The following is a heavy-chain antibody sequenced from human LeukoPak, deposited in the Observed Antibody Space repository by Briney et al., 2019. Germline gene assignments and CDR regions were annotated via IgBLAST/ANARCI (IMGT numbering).Heavy chain of an antibody. Sequence: PGGSLRLSCVGSGFPFDNYALNWVRQAPGRGLEWVPSILGGGDRTSHADSVKGRFTISRDNSRTTLYLQMNSLRAEDTAVYHCAKDLPAAYFDYWGQGTLVTVSS. D-gene: IGHD2-2*01. J-gene: IGHJ4*02. CDR3: AKDLPAAYFDY. V-gene: IGHV3-23*01. CDR2: ILGGGDRT. CDR1: GFPFDNYA.